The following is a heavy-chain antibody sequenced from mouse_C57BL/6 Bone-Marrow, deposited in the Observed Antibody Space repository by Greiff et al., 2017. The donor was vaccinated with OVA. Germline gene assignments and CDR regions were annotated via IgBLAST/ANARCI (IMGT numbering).Heavy chain of an antibody. V-gene: IGHV1-55*01. D-gene: IGHD2-12*01. CDR2: IYPGSGST. Sequence: QVQLKQPGAELVKPGASVKMSCKASGYTFTSYWITWVKQRPGQGLEWIGDIYPGSGSTNYNEKFKSKATLTVDTSSSTAYMQLSSLTSEDSAVYYCARECYLYWYFDVWGTGTTVTVSS. J-gene: IGHJ1*03. CDR3: ARECYLYWYFDV. CDR1: GYTFTSYW.